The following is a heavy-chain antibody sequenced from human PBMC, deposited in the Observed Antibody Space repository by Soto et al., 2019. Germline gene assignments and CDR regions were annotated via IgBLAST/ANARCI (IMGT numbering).Heavy chain of an antibody. J-gene: IGHJ6*02. Sequence: EVQLLESGGGLVQPGGSLRLSCAASGFTFSSYAMSWVRQAPGKGLEWVSAISGSGGSTYYADSVKGRFTISRDNSKNTLYLQMNSLRAEDTAVYYCAKCGIVVVPAAFYGMDGWGQGTTVTVSS. V-gene: IGHV3-23*01. CDR2: ISGSGGST. CDR3: AKCGIVVVPAAFYGMDG. D-gene: IGHD2-2*01. CDR1: GFTFSSYA.